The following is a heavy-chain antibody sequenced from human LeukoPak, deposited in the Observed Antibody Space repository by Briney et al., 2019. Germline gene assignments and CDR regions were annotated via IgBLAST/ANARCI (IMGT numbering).Heavy chain of an antibody. D-gene: IGHD3-16*01. Sequence: GRSLRLSCAASGFTFSSYAMHWVRQAPGKGLEWVAVIWYDGSNKYYADSVKGRFTISRDNSKSTLYLQMNSLRAEDTAVYYCANLNAPYWGNFDYWGQGTLVNVSS. V-gene: IGHV3-33*06. J-gene: IGHJ4*02. CDR2: IWYDGSNK. CDR1: GFTFSSYA. CDR3: ANLNAPYWGNFDY.